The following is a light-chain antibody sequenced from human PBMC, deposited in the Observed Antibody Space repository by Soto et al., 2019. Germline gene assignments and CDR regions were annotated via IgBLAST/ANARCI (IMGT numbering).Light chain of an antibody. V-gene: IGKV1-5*03. J-gene: IGKJ1*01. CDR2: KAS. CDR1: QSISSW. CDR3: QQYHSYPWT. Sequence: DIQMTQSPSILSASVGDRVTITCRASQSISSWLAWFQQMPGKAPNLLIYKASNLQSGVPSRFSVSGSGTDFTLTITSLQPDDFATYYCQQYHSYPWTFGQGTRVDVK.